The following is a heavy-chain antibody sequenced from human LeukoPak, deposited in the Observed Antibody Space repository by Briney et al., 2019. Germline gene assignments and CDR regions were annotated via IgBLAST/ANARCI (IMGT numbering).Heavy chain of an antibody. CDR1: GGSFSGYY. Sequence: SETLSLTCAVYGGSFSGYYWSWIRQPPGKGLEWIGEINHSGSTNYNPSLKSRVTISVDTSKNQFSLKLSSVTAADTAVYYCARARYFDPWGRGTLVTVSS. J-gene: IGHJ2*01. CDR2: INHSGST. V-gene: IGHV4-34*01. CDR3: ARARYFDP.